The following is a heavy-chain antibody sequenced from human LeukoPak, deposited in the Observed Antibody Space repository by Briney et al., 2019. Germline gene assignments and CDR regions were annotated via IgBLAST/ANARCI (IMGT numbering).Heavy chain of an antibody. J-gene: IGHJ4*02. D-gene: IGHD6-19*01. Sequence: GGSLRLSCAASGFTFSSYAMSWVRQAPGKGLEWVSSISSSSSYIYYADSVKGRFTISGDKSKNTLFLQMNSLRAEDTAVYYCAKVEIAVAGGYYFDYWGQGTLVTVSS. CDR3: AKVEIAVAGGYYFDY. V-gene: IGHV3-23*01. CDR1: GFTFSSYA. CDR2: ISSSSSYI.